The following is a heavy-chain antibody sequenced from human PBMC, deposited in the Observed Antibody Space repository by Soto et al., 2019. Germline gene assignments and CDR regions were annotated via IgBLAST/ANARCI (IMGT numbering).Heavy chain of an antibody. D-gene: IGHD3-22*01. Sequence: LRLSCAASGFTFSSYAMHWVRQAPGKGLEWVAVISYDGSNKYYADSVKGRFTISRDNSKNTLYLQMNSLRAEDTAVYYCARDVPITMIVGGPFDYWGQGTLVTVSS. CDR3: ARDVPITMIVGGPFDY. V-gene: IGHV3-30-3*01. CDR1: GFTFSSYA. J-gene: IGHJ4*02. CDR2: ISYDGSNK.